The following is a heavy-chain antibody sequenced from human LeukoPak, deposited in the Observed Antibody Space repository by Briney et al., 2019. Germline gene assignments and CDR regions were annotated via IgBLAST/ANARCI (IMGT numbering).Heavy chain of an antibody. CDR1: GFTFSSYG. CDR2: ISYDGSNK. CDR3: AKAFYYYGMDV. V-gene: IGHV3-30*18. Sequence: PGGSLRLSCAASGFTFSSYGMHWVRQAPGKGLEWVAVISYDGSNKYYADSVKGRFTISRDNSKNTLYLQMNSLRAEDTAVYYCAKAFYYYGMDVWGQGTTVTVSS. J-gene: IGHJ6*02.